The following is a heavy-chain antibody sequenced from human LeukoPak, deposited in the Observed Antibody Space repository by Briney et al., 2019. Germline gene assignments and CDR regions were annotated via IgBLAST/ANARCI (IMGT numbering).Heavy chain of an antibody. V-gene: IGHV4-34*01. CDR2: INHSGST. Sequence: SETLSLTCAVYGGSFSGYYWSWIRQPPGKGLEWIGEINHSGSTNYNPPLKSRVTISVDTSKNQFSLKLSSVTAADTAVYYCARASSGVNYGMDVWGKGTTVTVSS. CDR1: GGSFSGYY. D-gene: IGHD6-19*01. CDR3: ARASSGVNYGMDV. J-gene: IGHJ6*04.